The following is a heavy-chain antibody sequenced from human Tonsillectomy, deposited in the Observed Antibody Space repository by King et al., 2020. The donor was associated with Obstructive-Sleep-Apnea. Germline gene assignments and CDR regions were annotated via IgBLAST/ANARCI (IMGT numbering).Heavy chain of an antibody. D-gene: IGHD1-26*01. J-gene: IGHJ6*02. CDR1: GFSVRDNY. V-gene: IGHV3-66*01. Sequence: VQLVESGGGLVQPGGSLRLSCAASGFSVRDNYMSWVRQAPGKGLECVSVIYSGGTTYYPDSVKGRFSISRDNSNNMLYLQMDSLRAEDTGVYYCARAYSRNYFYYGMDVWGQGATVTVSS. CDR3: ARAYSRNYFYYGMDV. CDR2: IYSGGTT.